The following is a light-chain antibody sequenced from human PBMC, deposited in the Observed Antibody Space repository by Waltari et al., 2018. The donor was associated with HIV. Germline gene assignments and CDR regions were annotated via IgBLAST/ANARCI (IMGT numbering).Light chain of an antibody. CDR2: DAS. CDR1: QDISNY. Sequence: DIQMTQSPSSLSASLGDRVTITCQASQDISNYLNWYQQNPGKATKLLIYDASNLETGVPSRFSGSGSGTDFNFTISSLQPEDIATYYCQQYDNLPITVGQGTRLEIK. J-gene: IGKJ5*01. V-gene: IGKV1-33*01. CDR3: QQYDNLPIT.